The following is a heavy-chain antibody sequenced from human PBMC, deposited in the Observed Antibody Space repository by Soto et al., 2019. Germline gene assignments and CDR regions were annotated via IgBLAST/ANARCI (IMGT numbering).Heavy chain of an antibody. D-gene: IGHD2-8*01. CDR2: ISPSGSP. V-gene: IGHV4-30-2*01. CDR1: RGSVSSGGYS. Sequence: QVQLQESGSRLVRPSQTLSLTCSVSRGSVSSGGYSWSWIRQAPGKGLEWFGFISPSGSPAYNPSLKSRVSISVDTSNNQISLELSSVTAADTAVYYCTRGVLAWGPGTLVTVSS. J-gene: IGHJ5*02. CDR3: TRGVLA.